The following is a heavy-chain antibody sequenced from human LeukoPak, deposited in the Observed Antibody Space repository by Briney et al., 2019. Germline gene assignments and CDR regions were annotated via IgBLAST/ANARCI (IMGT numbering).Heavy chain of an antibody. CDR1: GYTFTSYG. V-gene: IGHV1-18*01. D-gene: IGHD1-26*01. Sequence: GASVKVSCKASGYTFTSYGISWVRQAPGQGLEWMGWISAYNGNTNYAQKLQGRVTMTTDTSTSTAYMELRSLRSDDTAVYYCARDQFSIVGATTLWDYRGQGTLVTVSS. CDR2: ISAYNGNT. CDR3: ARDQFSIVGATTLWDY. J-gene: IGHJ4*02.